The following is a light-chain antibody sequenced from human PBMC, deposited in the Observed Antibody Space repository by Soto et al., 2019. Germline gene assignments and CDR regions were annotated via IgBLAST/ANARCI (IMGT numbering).Light chain of an antibody. V-gene: IGLV2-23*02. Sequence: GDLGQWLTISCTGGSSDVGTYNLVSWYQQHPGKAPKLMIYEVSKRPSGVSNRFSGSKSGNTASLTISGLQAEDEADYYCCSYAGSNTLYVFGTGTKVTVL. CDR2: EVS. CDR1: SSDVGTYNL. CDR3: CSYAGSNTLYV. J-gene: IGLJ1*01.